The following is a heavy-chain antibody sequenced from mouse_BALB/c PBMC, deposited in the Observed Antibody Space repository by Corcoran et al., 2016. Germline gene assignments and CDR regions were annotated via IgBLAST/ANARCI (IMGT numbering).Heavy chain of an antibody. D-gene: IGHD4-1*01. CDR3: ANWDWYVDV. J-gene: IGHJ1*01. V-gene: IGHV14-3*02. Sequence: EDQMQQTREELVKPGDSVKLSCTASGFNIKNTYMHWVKQRPEQGLERLGRIYPANGNTKYDPKFQGKATRTADTSSNTAYLQLSSLTSEDTAVYYCANWDWYVDVWGAGTTVTVSS. CDR2: IYPANGNT. CDR1: GFNIKNTY.